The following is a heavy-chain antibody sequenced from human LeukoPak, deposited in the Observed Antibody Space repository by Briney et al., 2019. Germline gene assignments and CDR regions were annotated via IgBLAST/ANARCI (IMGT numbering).Heavy chain of an antibody. D-gene: IGHD3-22*01. J-gene: IGHJ4*02. V-gene: IGHV4-39*07. CDR2: IYYSGST. Sequence: TSETLSLTCTVSGGSISSSSYYWGWIRQPPGKGLEWIGSIYYSGSTYYNPSLKSRVTISVDTSKNQFSLKLSSVTAADTAIYYCAKENWGYNWKYDSSGSGINYWGQGTLVTFSS. CDR3: AKENWGYNWKYDSSGSGINY. CDR1: GGSISSSSYY.